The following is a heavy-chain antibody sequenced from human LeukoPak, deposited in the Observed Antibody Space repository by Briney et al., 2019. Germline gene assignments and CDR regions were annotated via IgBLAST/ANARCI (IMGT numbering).Heavy chain of an antibody. CDR1: GFTFSNFW. D-gene: IGHD1-1*01. V-gene: IGHV3-7*01. CDR3: ARDPSQTGTLPSDI. CDR2: IKQDGSVK. Sequence: GGSLRLSCAASGFTFSNFWMNWVRQAPGKGLEWVANIKQDGSVKHYADSVKGRFTISRDNSKNTLYLQMNSLRAEDTAVYYCARDPSQTGTLPSDIWGQGTMVTVSS. J-gene: IGHJ3*02.